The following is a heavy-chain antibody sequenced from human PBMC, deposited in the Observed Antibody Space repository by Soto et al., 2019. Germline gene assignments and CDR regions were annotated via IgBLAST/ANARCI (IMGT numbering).Heavy chain of an antibody. J-gene: IGHJ4*02. CDR2: ISYDGSNK. CDR3: AKEGPTHDYGDY. CDR1: GFTFSSYG. Sequence: QVQLVESGGGVVQPGRSLRLSCAASGFTFSSYGMHWVRQAPGKGLEWVAVISYDGSNKYYADSVKGRFTISRDNSKNTLYLQMNSLRAEDTGVYYCAKEGPTHDYGDYWGQGTLVTVSS. V-gene: IGHV3-30*18.